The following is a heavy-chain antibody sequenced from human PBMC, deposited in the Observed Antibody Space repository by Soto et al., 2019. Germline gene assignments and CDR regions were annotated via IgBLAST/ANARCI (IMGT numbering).Heavy chain of an antibody. V-gene: IGHV3-30-3*01. CDR2: ISYDGSNK. CDR3: ACWGDYDWYFDL. Sequence: QVQLVESGGGVVQPGRSLRLSCAASGFTFSSYAMHWVRQAPGKGLEWVAVISYDGSNKYYADSVKGRFTISRDNSKNTLYLQMNSLRAEDTALYYCACWGDYDWYFDLWGRGTLVTVSS. CDR1: GFTFSSYA. J-gene: IGHJ2*01. D-gene: IGHD4-17*01.